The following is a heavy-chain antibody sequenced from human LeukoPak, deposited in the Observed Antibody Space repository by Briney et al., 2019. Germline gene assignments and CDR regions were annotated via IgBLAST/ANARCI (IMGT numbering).Heavy chain of an antibody. CDR2: IYYTGRT. Sequence: SETLSLTCTVSGGSVSNYYWSWIRQPPGEGLEWIGYIYYTGRTDYNPSLKTRLTMSIDTSRSQLSLKLTSVTAADTAVYFCARLGSYHDFWGQGALVTVSS. D-gene: IGHD1-26*01. J-gene: IGHJ4*02. CDR1: GGSVSNYY. V-gene: IGHV4-59*08. CDR3: ARLGSYHDF.